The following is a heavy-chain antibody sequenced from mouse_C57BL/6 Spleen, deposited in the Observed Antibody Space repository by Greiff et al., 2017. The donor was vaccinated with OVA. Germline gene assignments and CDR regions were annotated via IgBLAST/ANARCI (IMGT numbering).Heavy chain of an antibody. Sequence: VQLQQSGAELVQPGASVKISCKASGYAFSSYWMNWVKQRPGKGLEWIGQIYPGDGDTNYNGKFKGKATLTADKSSSTAYMQLSSLTSEDSAVYFCARSAKAPYYAMDYWGQGTSVTVSS. V-gene: IGHV1-80*01. CDR2: IYPGDGDT. CDR3: ARSAKAPYYAMDY. CDR1: GYAFSSYW. J-gene: IGHJ4*01.